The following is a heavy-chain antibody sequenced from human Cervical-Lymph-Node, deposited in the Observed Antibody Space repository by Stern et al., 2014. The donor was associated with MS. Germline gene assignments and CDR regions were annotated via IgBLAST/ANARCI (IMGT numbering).Heavy chain of an antibody. CDR2: ISTDGSAT. V-gene: IGHV3-30-3*01. CDR1: GFTFSNFA. Sequence: VQLEESGGGVVQPGRSLRLSCAASGFTFSNFAMNWLRQSPDKGLQWLAAISTDGSATNYADSVKGRFTISRDNSKNTLYLEMNSLTTEDTAVFYCARDLGYWGQGTLVTVSS. J-gene: IGHJ4*02. CDR3: ARDLGY.